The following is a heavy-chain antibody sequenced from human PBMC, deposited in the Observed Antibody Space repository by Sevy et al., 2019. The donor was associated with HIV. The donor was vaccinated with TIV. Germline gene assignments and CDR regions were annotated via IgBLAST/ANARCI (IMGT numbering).Heavy chain of an antibody. Sequence: GGSLRLSCAASGFTFSSYWMSWVRQAPGKGLEWVANIKKDGSEKYYVDSVKGRFSISRDNAKESLYLQMNSLRAEDTAVYYCARDYSAGYYLGWAQGTLVTVSS. CDR1: GFTFSSYW. CDR3: ARDYSAGYYLG. V-gene: IGHV3-7*03. J-gene: IGHJ4*02. D-gene: IGHD3-22*01. CDR2: IKKDGSEK.